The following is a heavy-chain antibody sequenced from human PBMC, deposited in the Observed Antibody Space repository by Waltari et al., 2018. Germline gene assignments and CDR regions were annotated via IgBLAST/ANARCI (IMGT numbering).Heavy chain of an antibody. V-gene: IGHV4-30-4*08. CDR3: ARESAEYYGSGFDP. D-gene: IGHD3-10*01. Sequence: QVQLQESGPGLVKPSQTLSLTCTVSGGSISRGDYYWSWIRQPPGKGLEWIGYIYYTGSTYYNPSLKSRVTISVDTSKNQFSLKLSSVTAADTAVYYCARESAEYYGSGFDPWGQGTLVTVSS. CDR1: GGSISRGDYY. J-gene: IGHJ5*02. CDR2: IYYTGST.